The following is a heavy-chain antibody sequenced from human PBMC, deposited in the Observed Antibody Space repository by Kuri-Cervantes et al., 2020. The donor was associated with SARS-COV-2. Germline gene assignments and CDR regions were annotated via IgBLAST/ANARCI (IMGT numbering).Heavy chain of an antibody. CDR3: ARGVVITSYYYYMDV. Sequence: SETLSLTCTVSGGSISSYYWSWIRQPAGKGLEWNGRIYTSGSTNYNPSLKSRVTMSVDTSKNQFSLKLSSVTAADTAVYYCARGVVITSYYYYMDVWGKGTTVTVSS. V-gene: IGHV4-4*07. D-gene: IGHD3-3*01. CDR1: GGSISSYY. CDR2: IYTSGST. J-gene: IGHJ6*03.